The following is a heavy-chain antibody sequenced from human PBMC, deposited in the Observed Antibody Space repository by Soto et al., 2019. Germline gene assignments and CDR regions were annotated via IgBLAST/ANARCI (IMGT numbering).Heavy chain of an antibody. CDR3: ARSVFP. CDR2: IYYSGST. CDR1: DGSIRSCCYY. V-gene: IGHV4-31*03. J-gene: IGHJ5*02. Sequence: SGTLSLTCTVSDGSIRSCCYYWNWIRQHPGKGLEWIGYIYYSGSTYYNPSLKSRVTISIDTSKNQFSLKLSSVTAADPAVYYCARSVFPWGQETLLTVSS.